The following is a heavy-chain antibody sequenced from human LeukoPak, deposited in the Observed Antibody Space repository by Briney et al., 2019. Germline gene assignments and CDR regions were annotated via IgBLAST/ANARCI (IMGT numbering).Heavy chain of an antibody. CDR2: IHYSGST. Sequence: PSETLSLTCTVSGVSISSNSYYWGWIRQPPGKGLEWIGSIHYSGSTYYNPSLRSRVAMSVDTSKNQFSLRLSSVTAADTAVFYCARQLRFFDWLSTFDVWGHGTVVTVSS. J-gene: IGHJ3*01. CDR3: ARQLRFFDWLSTFDV. V-gene: IGHV4-39*01. D-gene: IGHD3-9*01. CDR1: GVSISSNSYY.